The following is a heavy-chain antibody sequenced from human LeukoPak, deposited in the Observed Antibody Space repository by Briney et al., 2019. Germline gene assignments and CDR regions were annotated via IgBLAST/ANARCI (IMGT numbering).Heavy chain of an antibody. CDR2: ISSSSSTI. CDR1: GFTFSSYA. V-gene: IGHV3-48*02. CDR3: ARDLIGYSSSWYALFL. D-gene: IGHD6-13*01. J-gene: IGHJ3*01. Sequence: GGSLTLSCAASGFTFSSYAMSWVRQATGKGLEWVSYISSSSSTIYYAGSVKGRFTISRDNAKNSLYLQMNSLRDEDTAVYYCARDLIGYSSSWYALFLWGQGTMVTVSS.